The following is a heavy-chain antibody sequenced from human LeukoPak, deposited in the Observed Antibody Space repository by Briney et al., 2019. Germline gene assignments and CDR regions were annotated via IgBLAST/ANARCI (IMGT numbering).Heavy chain of an antibody. J-gene: IGHJ6*02. CDR2: IYYSRST. CDR1: GGSISSYY. CDR3: ARHLPLTGYYPYYYYGMDV. V-gene: IGHV4-59*08. D-gene: IGHD3-9*01. Sequence: TSETLSLTCTVSGGSISSYYWSWIRQPPGKGLEWIGYIYYSRSTNYNPSLKSRVTISVDTSKNQFSLKLSSVTAADTAVYYCARHLPLTGYYPYYYYGMDVWGQGTTVTVSS.